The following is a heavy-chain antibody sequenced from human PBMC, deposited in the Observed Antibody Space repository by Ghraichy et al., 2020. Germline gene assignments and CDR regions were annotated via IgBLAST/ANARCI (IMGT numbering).Heavy chain of an antibody. CDR2: IYDSGSA. Sequence: SQTLSLTCVVSGGSLSSYYWSWFRQSPGKGLEWIGYIYDSGSANYNPSLKSLVTLSVDTSKNQISLTMSSLTSADTAVYYCARGVDIVSPAYFFDHRRKGTQVTVSS. V-gene: IGHV4-59*01. CDR3: ARGVDIVSPAYFFDH. D-gene: IGHD5/OR15-5a*01. J-gene: IGHJ4*02. CDR1: GGSLSSYY.